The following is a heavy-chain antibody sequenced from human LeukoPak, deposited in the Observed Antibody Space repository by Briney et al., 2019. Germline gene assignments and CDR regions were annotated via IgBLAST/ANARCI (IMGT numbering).Heavy chain of an antibody. J-gene: IGHJ6*02. V-gene: IGHV3-74*01. CDR1: GLTFSSHW. CDR2: ITNDGSST. Sequence: GGSLRLSCAASGLTFSSHWMHWVRHAPGKGLVWVSRITNDGSSTTYADSVKGRFTISRDNAKNMLYLQVNSLRAEDTAVYYCAKDLRGVVPAAYGDGMDVWGQGTTVTVSS. CDR3: AKDLRGVVPAAYGDGMDV. D-gene: IGHD2-2*01.